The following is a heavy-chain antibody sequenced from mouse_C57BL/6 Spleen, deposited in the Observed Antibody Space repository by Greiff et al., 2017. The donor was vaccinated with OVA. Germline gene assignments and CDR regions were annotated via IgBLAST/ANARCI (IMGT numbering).Heavy chain of an antibody. Sequence: VKLQESGPGLVQPSQSLSITCTVSGFSLTSYGVHWVRQSPGKGLEWLGVIWSGGSTDYNAAFISRLSISKDNSKSQVFFKMNSLQADDTAIYYCARYYYGSSYYFDYWGQGTTLTVSS. D-gene: IGHD1-1*01. CDR3: ARYYYGSSYYFDY. CDR2: IWSGGST. V-gene: IGHV2-2*01. CDR1: GFSLTSYG. J-gene: IGHJ2*01.